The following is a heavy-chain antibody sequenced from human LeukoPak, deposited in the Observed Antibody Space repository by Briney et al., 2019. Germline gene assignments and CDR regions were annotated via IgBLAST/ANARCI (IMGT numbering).Heavy chain of an antibody. CDR1: GFTFSDDY. Sequence: PGGSLRLSCAASGFTFSDDYVSWIRQAPGKGLEWVSYISSSGSTIYYADSVKGRFTISRGNAKNSLYLQMNSLRAEDTAVYYCARGDYGDYYFDYWGQGTLVTVSS. J-gene: IGHJ4*02. CDR2: ISSSGSTI. D-gene: IGHD4-17*01. CDR3: ARGDYGDYYFDY. V-gene: IGHV3-11*01.